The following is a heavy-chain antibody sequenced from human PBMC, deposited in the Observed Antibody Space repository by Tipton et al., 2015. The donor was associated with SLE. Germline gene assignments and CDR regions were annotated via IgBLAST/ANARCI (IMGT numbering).Heavy chain of an antibody. Sequence: SLRLSCAASGFTFSSYAMSWVRQAPGKGLEWVSAISGSGGSTYYADSVKSRFTISRDNSKNTLYLQMNSLRAEDTAVYYCAKDGAIFGVVIIPIDYWGQGTLVTVSS. D-gene: IGHD3-3*01. CDR3: AKDGAIFGVVIIPIDY. V-gene: IGHV3-23*01. CDR2: ISGSGGST. CDR1: GFTFSSYA. J-gene: IGHJ4*02.